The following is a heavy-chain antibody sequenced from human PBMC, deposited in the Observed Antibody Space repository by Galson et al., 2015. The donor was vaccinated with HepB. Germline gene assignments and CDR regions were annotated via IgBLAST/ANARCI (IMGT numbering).Heavy chain of an antibody. V-gene: IGHV3-15*01. D-gene: IGHD1-14*01. CDR1: GFTFSDAW. J-gene: IGHJ4*02. CDR3: TTTVRPEDFVDY. Sequence: SLRLSCAASGFTFSDAWMGWVRQAPGKGLEWVGRVKSRTFGGTADYGTPVKGRFTISRDDSKHTLYLLMNSLKTEDTAVYYCTTTVRPEDFVDYWGQGSLVTVSS. CDR2: VKSRTFGGTA.